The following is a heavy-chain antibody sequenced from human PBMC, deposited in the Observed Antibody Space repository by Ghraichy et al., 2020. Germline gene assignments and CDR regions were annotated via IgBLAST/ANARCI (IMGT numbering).Heavy chain of an antibody. D-gene: IGHD3-3*01. J-gene: IGHJ5*02. V-gene: IGHV1-46*01. CDR3: ARGAFWSGYYYAWFDP. CDR1: GYTFTSYY. CDR2: INPSGDST. Sequence: SVKVSCKASGYTFTSYYMHWVRQAPGQGLEWMGIINPSGDSTSYAQKFQGRVTMTRDASTSTVYMELSSLRSEDTAVYYCARGAFWSGYYYAWFDPWGQGTLVTVSS.